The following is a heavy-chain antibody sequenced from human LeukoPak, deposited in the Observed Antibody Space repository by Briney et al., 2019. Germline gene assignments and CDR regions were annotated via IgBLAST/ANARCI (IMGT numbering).Heavy chain of an antibody. J-gene: IGHJ4*02. CDR3: ARPGMATTTSFGY. V-gene: IGHV5-51*01. D-gene: IGHD5-24*01. Sequence: TGESLKISCKGSGYSFTNYWIGWVRQMPGKGLEWMGIIYPADSDTRYSPSFQGQVTISADKSISTAYLQWSSLKASDTAMYYCARPGMATTTSFGYWGQGTLVTVSS. CDR1: GYSFTNYW. CDR2: IYPADSDT.